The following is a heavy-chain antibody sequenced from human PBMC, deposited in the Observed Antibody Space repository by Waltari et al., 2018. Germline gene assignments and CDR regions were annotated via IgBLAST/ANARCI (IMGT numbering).Heavy chain of an antibody. V-gene: IGHV3-7*01. D-gene: IGHD3-16*01. CDR2: IKQDGREK. CDR3: TREGAALDYFDF. J-gene: IGHJ4*02. CDR1: GFTFSRYW. Sequence: EVHLVESGGALVQPGGSLRLSCAASGFTFSRYWMSWVRQAPGKGLEWVANIKQDGREKNYVDPGKGRFTISRDNAKDSLDLQMSSLRVDDTAVYYCTREGAALDYFDFWGQGTLVTVSS.